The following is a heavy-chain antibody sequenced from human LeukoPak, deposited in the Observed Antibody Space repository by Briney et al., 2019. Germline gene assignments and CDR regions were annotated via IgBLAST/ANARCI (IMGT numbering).Heavy chain of an antibody. D-gene: IGHD6-19*01. CDR1: GYSFTSYW. CDR2: IYPGDSDT. J-gene: IGHJ5*02. CDR3: ARGGRAVAGNGDWFDP. Sequence: GESLKISCKGSGYSFTSYWIGWGRQMPGKGLEGMGIIYPGDSDTRYSPSFQGQVTISADKSISTGYLKWSSLKASDTAMYYCARGGRAVAGNGDWFDPWGQGNLVTVSS. V-gene: IGHV5-51*01.